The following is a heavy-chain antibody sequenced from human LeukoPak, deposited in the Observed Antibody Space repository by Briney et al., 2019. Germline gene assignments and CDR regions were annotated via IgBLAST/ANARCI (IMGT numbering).Heavy chain of an antibody. CDR1: GFTFDDYS. V-gene: IGHV3-43*01. Sequence: GGSLRLSCAASGFTFDDYSMHWVRQAPGKGLDWVSVISWDGATTYYADSAKGRFTISRDNSKNSLYLQMNSLRTEDTALYYCAKDLSTSGWILDYWGQGSLVTVSS. CDR2: ISWDGATT. D-gene: IGHD6-19*01. J-gene: IGHJ4*02. CDR3: AKDLSTSGWILDY.